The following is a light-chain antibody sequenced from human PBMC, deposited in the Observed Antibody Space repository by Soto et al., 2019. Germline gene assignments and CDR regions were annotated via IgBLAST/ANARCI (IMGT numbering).Light chain of an antibody. CDR1: SSDVGGYKY. CDR3: QSYDSSLSGVL. V-gene: IGLV2-8*01. CDR2: EVT. Sequence: QSALTQPPSASGSPGQSVTISCTGTSSDVGGYKYVSWYQHHPGKAPKVVIYEVTKRPSGVPDRFSGSKSGTSASLAITGLQAEDEADYYCQSYDSSLSGVLFGGGTKLTVL. J-gene: IGLJ2*01.